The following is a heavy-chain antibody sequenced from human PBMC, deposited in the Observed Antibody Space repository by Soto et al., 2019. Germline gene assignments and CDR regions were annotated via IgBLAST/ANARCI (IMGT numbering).Heavy chain of an antibody. CDR1: GFTVSSNY. J-gene: IGHJ6*03. Sequence: GGSLRLSCAASGFTVSSNYMSWVRQAPGKGLEWVSVIYSGGSTYYTDSVKGRFTISRHNSKNTLYLQMNSLRAEDTAVYYCARGEVLRGARYYYYMDVWGKGTTVTVSS. CDR3: ARGEVLRGARYYYYMDV. CDR2: IYSGGST. V-gene: IGHV3-53*04. D-gene: IGHD3-10*01.